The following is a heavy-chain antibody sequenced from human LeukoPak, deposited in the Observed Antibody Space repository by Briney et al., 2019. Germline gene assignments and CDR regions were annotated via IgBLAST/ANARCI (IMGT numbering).Heavy chain of an antibody. D-gene: IGHD2-21*02. J-gene: IGHJ4*02. V-gene: IGHV3-7*01. CDR3: TIGDPDY. Sequence: GGSLRLSCAASGLTFSDYGMHWVRQAPGKGLEWVTNINNRGSGNYLVDSVKGRFTISRDNAKNSLFLQMNSLRVEDTAVYYCTIGDPDYWGQGTLVTVSS. CDR2: INNRGSGN. CDR1: GLTFSDYG.